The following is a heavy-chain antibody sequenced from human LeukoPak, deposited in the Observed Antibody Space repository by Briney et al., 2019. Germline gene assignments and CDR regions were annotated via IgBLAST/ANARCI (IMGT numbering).Heavy chain of an antibody. J-gene: IGHJ4*02. V-gene: IGHV3-74*01. CDR1: GFTFSSYW. D-gene: IGHD2-2*01. CDR2: INSDGSST. CDR3: ARDSPIVVVPAAPDY. Sequence: GGSLRLSCAASGFTFSSYWMHWVRQAPGKGLVWVSRINSDGSSTSYADSVKSRFTISRDNAKNTLYLQMNSLRAEDTAVYYCARDSPIVVVPAAPDYWGQGTLVTVSS.